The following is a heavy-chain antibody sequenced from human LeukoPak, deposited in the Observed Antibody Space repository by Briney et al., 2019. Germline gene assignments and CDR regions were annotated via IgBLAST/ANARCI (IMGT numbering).Heavy chain of an antibody. CDR2: SYSGGST. D-gene: IGHD1-1*01. CDR1: GFTVSSNY. CDR3: AKEGYNWNDARLGAFDI. Sequence: GGSLRLSCAASGFTVSSNYMSWVRQAPGKGLEWVSVSYSGGSTYYADSVTGRFTISRDNSKNTLYLQMNSLRAEDRAVYYCAKEGYNWNDARLGAFDIWGQGTMVTVSS. V-gene: IGHV3-66*01. J-gene: IGHJ3*02.